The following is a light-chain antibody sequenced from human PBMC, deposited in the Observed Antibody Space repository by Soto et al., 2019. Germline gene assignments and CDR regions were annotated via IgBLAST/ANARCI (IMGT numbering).Light chain of an antibody. CDR3: CSFAGSNGV. CDR1: SSDVGGYNY. V-gene: IGLV2-11*01. Sequence: QSALTQPRSVSGSPGQSVTISCTGTSSDVGGYNYVSWYQQHPGKAPKLMVYDVTKRPSGVPDRFSGSKSGDAASLTISGLQAEDEAEYYCCSFAGSNGVFGTGTKVTVL. CDR2: DVT. J-gene: IGLJ1*01.